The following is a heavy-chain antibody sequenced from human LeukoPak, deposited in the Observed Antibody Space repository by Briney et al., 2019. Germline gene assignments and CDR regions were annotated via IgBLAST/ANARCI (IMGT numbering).Heavy chain of an antibody. Sequence: GGSLRLSCAASGFTFDDYTMHWVRQVPGKGLEWVSSISSSSYIYYADSVKGRFTISRDNAKNSLYLQMNSLRAEDTAVYYCASQAAPLDYWGQGTLVTVSS. J-gene: IGHJ4*02. CDR1: GFTFDDYT. D-gene: IGHD6-25*01. V-gene: IGHV3-69-1*01. CDR2: ISSSSYI. CDR3: ASQAAPLDY.